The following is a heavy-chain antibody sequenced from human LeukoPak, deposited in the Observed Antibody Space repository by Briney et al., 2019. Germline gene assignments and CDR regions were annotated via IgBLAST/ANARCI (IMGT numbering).Heavy chain of an antibody. D-gene: IGHD6-13*01. V-gene: IGHV4-59*01. CDR3: ARDAVYSSSWYYGMDV. CDR2: IYCSGST. CDR1: GGSISSYY. Sequence: SETLSLTCTVSGGSISSYYWSWIRQPPGKGLEWIGNIYCSGSTNYNPSLKSRVTISVDTSKNQFSLKLSSVTAADTAVYYCARDAVYSSSWYYGMDVWGQGTTATVSS. J-gene: IGHJ6*02.